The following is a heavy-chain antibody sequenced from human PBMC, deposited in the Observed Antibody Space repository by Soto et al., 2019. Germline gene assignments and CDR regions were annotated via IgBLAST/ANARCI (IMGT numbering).Heavy chain of an antibody. CDR2: ISAHNGNT. CDR3: ARTFRVPAAIVC. CDR1: GYTFTSYG. V-gene: IGHV1-18*01. J-gene: IGHJ4*02. D-gene: IGHD2-2*02. Sequence: ASVKVSCKASGYTFTSYGISWVRQAPGQGLEWMGWISAHNGNTNYAQKLQGRVTMTRDTSTSTAYMELRSLRSEDTAVYFCARTFRVPAAIVCWGQGTLVTLFS.